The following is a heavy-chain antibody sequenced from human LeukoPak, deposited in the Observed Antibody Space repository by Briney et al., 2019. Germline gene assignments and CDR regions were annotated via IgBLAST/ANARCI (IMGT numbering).Heavy chain of an antibody. Sequence: GGSLRLSCAASEFTFSSYGMSWVRQAPGKGLEWVSSISGSGGSTQYADSVQGRFAISRDNSKNTLYLQMNSLRAEDTAVYYCAKGGQAAVTYFDYWGQGTLVTVSS. CDR1: EFTFSSYG. V-gene: IGHV3-23*01. D-gene: IGHD6-13*01. CDR3: AKGGQAAVTYFDY. J-gene: IGHJ4*02. CDR2: ISGSGGST.